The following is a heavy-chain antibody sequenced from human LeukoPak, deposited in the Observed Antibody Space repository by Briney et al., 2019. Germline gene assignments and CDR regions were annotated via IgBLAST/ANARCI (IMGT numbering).Heavy chain of an antibody. D-gene: IGHD1-14*01. CDR3: ARTGNYYYGMDV. J-gene: IGHJ6*02. Sequence: PSQTLSLTCTVAGGSISSGGYYWNWVRQHPGKGLEWIGYIYYSGSTYYNPSLKSRVTISVDTSKNQFSLKLSSVTAADTAVYYCARTGNYYYGMDVWGQGTTVTVSS. CDR1: GGSISSGGYY. CDR2: IYYSGST. V-gene: IGHV4-30-4*08.